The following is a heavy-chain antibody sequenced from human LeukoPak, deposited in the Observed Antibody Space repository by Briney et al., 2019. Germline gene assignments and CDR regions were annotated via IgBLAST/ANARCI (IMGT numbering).Heavy chain of an antibody. CDR3: AIQGGLTGAYAP. CDR1: GFTFSSYV. V-gene: IGHV3-64*02. D-gene: IGHD3-9*01. J-gene: IGHJ5*02. CDR2: IDPDGETS. Sequence: GGSLRLSCAASGFTFSSYVMLWVRQAPGMGLEYVSSIDPDGETSYYADSVKGRFTISRDNSNNMLYLHMGSLTSEDMAVYYCAIQGGLTGAYAPWGQGTLVTVSS.